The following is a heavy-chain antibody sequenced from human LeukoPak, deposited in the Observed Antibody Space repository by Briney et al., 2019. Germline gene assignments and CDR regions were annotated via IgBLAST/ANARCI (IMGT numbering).Heavy chain of an antibody. J-gene: IGHJ4*02. CDR1: GFTFSNAW. CDR3: TTDVGYCSSTSCLYFDY. Sequence: GGSLRLSCAASGFTFSNAWMSWVRQAPGKGLEWVGRIKSKTDGGTTDYAAPVKGRFSISRDDSKNTLYLQMNSLKTEDTAVYYCTTDVGYCSSTSCLYFDYWGQGTLVTVSS. V-gene: IGHV3-15*01. D-gene: IGHD2-2*01. CDR2: IKSKTDGGTT.